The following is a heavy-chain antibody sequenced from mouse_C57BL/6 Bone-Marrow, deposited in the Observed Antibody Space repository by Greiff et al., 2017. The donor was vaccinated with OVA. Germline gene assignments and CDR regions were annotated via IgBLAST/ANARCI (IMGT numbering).Heavy chain of an antibody. D-gene: IGHD2-1*01. CDR3: ARPYGNYLYAMDY. CDR1: GYAFTNYL. V-gene: IGHV1-54*01. J-gene: IGHJ4*01. Sequence: QVQLKQSGAELVRPGTSVQVSCKASGYAFTNYLIEWVKQRPGQGLEWIGVINPGRGGNTYNEKFKGKATLTADKSSSTAYMQLSSLTSEDSAVYFCARPYGNYLYAMDYWGQGTSVTVSS. CDR2: INPGRGGN.